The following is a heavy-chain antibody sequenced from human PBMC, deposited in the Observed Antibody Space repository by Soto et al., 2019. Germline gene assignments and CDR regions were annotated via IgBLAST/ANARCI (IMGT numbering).Heavy chain of an antibody. CDR3: ARLLSCSSTSCLRFDP. D-gene: IGHD2-2*01. J-gene: IGHJ5*02. V-gene: IGHV4-30-4*01. Sequence: SETLSLTCTVSGGSIIGCVGGLYYWSWIRQPPGKGLEWIGYIYDSGSTYYNPSLKSRVTISVDTSKNQFSLKLSSVTAADTAVYYCARLLSCSSTSCLRFDPWGQGTLVTVSS. CDR2: IYDSGST. CDR1: GGSIIGCVGGLYY.